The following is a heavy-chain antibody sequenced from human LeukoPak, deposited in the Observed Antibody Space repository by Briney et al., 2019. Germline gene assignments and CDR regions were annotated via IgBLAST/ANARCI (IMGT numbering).Heavy chain of an antibody. CDR3: ARQLGGGCYYDY. CDR1: GGSTSSYN. D-gene: IGHD2-2*01. J-gene: IGHJ4*02. Sequence: SETLSLTCTVSGGSTSSYNWTWIRQPPAKGLEWSGYIYYSGSTNYNPSLKSRVTISVYTSKNHFSLKLSSVTAADTAVYYCARQLGGGCYYDYWGQGTLVTVSS. CDR2: IYYSGST. V-gene: IGHV4-59*08.